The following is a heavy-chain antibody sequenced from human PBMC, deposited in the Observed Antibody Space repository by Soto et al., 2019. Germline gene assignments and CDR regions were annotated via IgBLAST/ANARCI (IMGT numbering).Heavy chain of an antibody. D-gene: IGHD1-26*01. Sequence: SVKVSCKASGGTFSNYAISWVRQAPGQGPEWMGGIIPIFGTTNYAQKFQGRVTITADRSTSTAYMEVRSLTSEDTAVYYCARGWETVGATTPFAYWGQGTLVTSPQ. CDR1: GGTFSNYA. V-gene: IGHV1-69*06. CDR3: ARGWETVGATTPFAY. J-gene: IGHJ4*02. CDR2: IIPIFGTT.